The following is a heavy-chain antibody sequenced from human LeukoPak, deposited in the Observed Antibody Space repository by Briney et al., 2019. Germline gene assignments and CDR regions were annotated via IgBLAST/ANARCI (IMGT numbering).Heavy chain of an antibody. V-gene: IGHV3-21*01. D-gene: IGHD2-21*02. Sequence: PGGSLRLSCAASGFTFSSYSMNWVGQAPGKGLEWVSSIRSSSSYIYYPDSVKGRFTISRNNAKNSLSLQLNTLRADDTAVYYCASAVVVPAGRAFDIWGQGTMVTVSS. CDR3: ASAVVVPAGRAFDI. CDR1: GFTFSSYS. J-gene: IGHJ3*02. CDR2: IRSSSSYI.